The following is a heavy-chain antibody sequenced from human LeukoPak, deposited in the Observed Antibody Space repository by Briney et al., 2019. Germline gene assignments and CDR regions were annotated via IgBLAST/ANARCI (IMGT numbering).Heavy chain of an antibody. V-gene: IGHV4-34*01. J-gene: IGHJ4*02. CDR1: GGSVSGYY. CDR2: INHSGST. CDR3: ARARGYSGYDPFDY. D-gene: IGHD5-12*01. Sequence: SETLSLTCAVYGGSVSGYYWSWIRQPPGKGLEWIGEINHSGSTNYNPSLKSRVTISVDTSKNQFSLKLSSVTAADTAVYYCARARGYSGYDPFDYWGQGTLVTVSS.